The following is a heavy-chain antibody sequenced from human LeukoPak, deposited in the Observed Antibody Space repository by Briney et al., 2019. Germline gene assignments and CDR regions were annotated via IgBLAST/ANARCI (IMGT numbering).Heavy chain of an antibody. CDR1: GGSISDYY. CDR3: ARDLGGGSFDF. CDR2: IYYSGST. Sequence: PSETLSLTCTVSGGSISDYYWSWIRQPPGEGLEWIGYIYYSGSTNCNPSLKSRVTMSVDTSKNQFSLKLSSVTAADTAVYYCARDLGGGSFDFWGQGTLVTVSS. D-gene: IGHD2-15*01. V-gene: IGHV4-59*12. J-gene: IGHJ4*02.